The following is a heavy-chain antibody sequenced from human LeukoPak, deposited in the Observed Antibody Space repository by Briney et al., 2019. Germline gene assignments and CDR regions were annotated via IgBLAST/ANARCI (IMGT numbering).Heavy chain of an antibody. D-gene: IGHD6-25*01. J-gene: IGHJ4*02. V-gene: IGHV5-51*01. CDR2: IYPGDSDT. CDR3: ARLLAAPYYINF. Sequence: GESLKISCKGSGYSFTSYWIGWVRQMPGKDLEWMGIIYPGDSDTRYSPSFQGQVSISVDTSIDTAYLQWSSVKASDTAMYYCARLLAAPYYINFWGQGTLVTVSS. CDR1: GYSFTSYW.